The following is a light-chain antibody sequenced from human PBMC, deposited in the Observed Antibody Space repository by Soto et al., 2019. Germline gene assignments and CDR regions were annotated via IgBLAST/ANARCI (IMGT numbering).Light chain of an antibody. V-gene: IGKV3-11*01. Sequence: ETLLTQSQATLSLSPGERATLSCRASQSVNNFLAWYQQKPGQAPRLLIYDASYMATGIPTRFSASGCGTDFTLTISSLEHEDVAVYYCQQRGNWPATFGPRTKVEIK. CDR1: QSVNNF. CDR2: DAS. CDR3: QQRGNWPAT. J-gene: IGKJ3*01.